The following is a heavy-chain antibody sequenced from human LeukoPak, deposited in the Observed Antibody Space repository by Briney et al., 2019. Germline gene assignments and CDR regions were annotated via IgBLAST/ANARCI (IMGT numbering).Heavy chain of an antibody. J-gene: IGHJ4*02. CDR2: IRSKAYGGTA. Sequence: PGGSLRLSCTASGFTFGDHSVSWFRQAPGKGLEWVGFIRSKAYGGTAEYAASVKGRFTISRDDSKSVAYLQMDSLKTEDTAVYYCTREIRYFDWFQADYWGQGTLVTVSS. D-gene: IGHD3-9*01. CDR1: GFTFGDHS. CDR3: TREIRYFDWFQADY. V-gene: IGHV3-49*03.